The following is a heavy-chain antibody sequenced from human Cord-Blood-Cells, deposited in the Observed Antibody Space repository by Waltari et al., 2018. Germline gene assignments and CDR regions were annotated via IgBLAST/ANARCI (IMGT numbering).Heavy chain of an antibody. Sequence: QVQLVQSGAEVKKPGASVKVSCKASGYTFTGYYMHWVRQAPGQGLEWMGWIKPNSGGTNDAQKFQGRVTMTRDTSINTAYMELSRLRSDDTAVYYCARIISGSYGGMDVWGQGTTVTVSS. CDR2: IKPNSGGT. CDR3: ARIISGSYGGMDV. J-gene: IGHJ6*02. D-gene: IGHD1-26*01. CDR1: GYTFTGYY. V-gene: IGHV1-2*02.